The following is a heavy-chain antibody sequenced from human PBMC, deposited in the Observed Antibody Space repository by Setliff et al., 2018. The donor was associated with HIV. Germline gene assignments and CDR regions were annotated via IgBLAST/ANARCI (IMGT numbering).Heavy chain of an antibody. D-gene: IGHD3-22*01. CDR3: ARGADYYDSTGYYTFDY. J-gene: IGHJ4*02. CDR2: IYTSGST. V-gene: IGHV4-61*02. CDR1: GGSISSGSYY. Sequence: PSETLSLTCTVSGGSISSGSYYWNWIRQPAGKGLEWIGRIYTSGSTNYNPSLKSRVTMSVGTSKNQFSLKLSSVTAADTAVYYCARGADYYDSTGYYTFDYWGQGTLVTVSS.